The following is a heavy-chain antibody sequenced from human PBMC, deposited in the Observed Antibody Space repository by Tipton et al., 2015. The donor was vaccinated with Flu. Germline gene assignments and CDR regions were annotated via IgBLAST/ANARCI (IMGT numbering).Heavy chain of an antibody. V-gene: IGHV3-49*04. CDR2: IKSKVNGGTT. CDR3: CRDRDWSADY. Sequence: SLRLSCTTSGFNFRDHNMHWVRQAPGKGLEWVGLIKSKVNGGTTEYAASVKGRFTISRDDSKNIASLQMNSLKTEDTAVYYCCRDRDWSADYWGQGTLVTVSS. CDR1: GFNFRDHN. D-gene: IGHD1-1*01. J-gene: IGHJ4*02.